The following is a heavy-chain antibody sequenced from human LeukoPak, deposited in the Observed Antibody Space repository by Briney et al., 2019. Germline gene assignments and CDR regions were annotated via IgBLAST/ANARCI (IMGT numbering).Heavy chain of an antibody. J-gene: IGHJ5*02. Sequence: SETLSLTCAVSGGSISSYYWSWIRQPPGKGLEWIGYIYYSGSTNYNPSLKSRVTISVDTSKNQFSLKLSSVTAADTAVYYCARTYYDFWSGPLYWFDPWGQGTLVTVSS. CDR1: GGSISSYY. CDR3: ARTYYDFWSGPLYWFDP. V-gene: IGHV4-59*08. D-gene: IGHD3-3*01. CDR2: IYYSGST.